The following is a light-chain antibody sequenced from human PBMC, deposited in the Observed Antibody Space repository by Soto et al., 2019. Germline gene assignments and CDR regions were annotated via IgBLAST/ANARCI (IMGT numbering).Light chain of an antibody. Sequence: QSALTQPPSASGSPGQSVTISCTGTSSDVGRYNYVSWYQQHPGEAPKLMIYEVTKRPSGVPDRFSGSKSGDTASLTVSGLQAEDEADYYCSSYAGSNNLIFGRGTKLTVL. V-gene: IGLV2-8*01. J-gene: IGLJ2*01. CDR1: SSDVGRYNY. CDR3: SSYAGSNNLI. CDR2: EVT.